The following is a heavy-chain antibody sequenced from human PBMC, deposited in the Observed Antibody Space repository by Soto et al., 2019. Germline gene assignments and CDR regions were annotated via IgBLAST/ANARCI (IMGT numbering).Heavy chain of an antibody. V-gene: IGHV1-69*13. D-gene: IGHD2-2*01. CDR3: ARDSGCSSTSCYRYYYYGMDV. J-gene: IGHJ6*02. CDR1: GATFSSYA. Sequence: SVTVSCKASGATFSSYAITWVRQAPGQGLEWMGGIIPIFGTANYAQKFQGRVTITADESTSTGYMELRSLRSEDTAVYYCARDSGCSSTSCYRYYYYGMDVWGQGTMVTVSS. CDR2: IIPIFGTA.